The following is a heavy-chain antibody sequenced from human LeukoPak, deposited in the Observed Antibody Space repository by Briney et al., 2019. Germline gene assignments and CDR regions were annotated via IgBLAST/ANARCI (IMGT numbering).Heavy chain of an antibody. CDR3: ARGNILSGYCFDF. J-gene: IGHJ4*02. CDR1: GGSFSGYY. CDR2: INHSGST. D-gene: IGHD3-9*01. V-gene: IGHV4-34*01. Sequence: SETLSLTCAVYGGSFSGYYWSWIRQPPGKGLEWIGEINHSGSTNYNPSLKSRATISIDTSKNQVSLKLSSVTAADTAVYYCARGNILSGYCFDFWGQGALVTVSS.